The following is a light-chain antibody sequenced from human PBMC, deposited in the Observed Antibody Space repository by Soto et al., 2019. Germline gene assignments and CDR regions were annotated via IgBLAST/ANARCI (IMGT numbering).Light chain of an antibody. CDR2: ATS. V-gene: IGKV3D-20*02. Sequence: ETLLTQSPATLSMSPGETATLSCRASQSVSNSLAWYRQRPGQPPSLLIYATSTRATGVPARFTGSGSGTDFTLTISRLEPEDVAVYYCQQRWSWPLTFGGGTKVEIK. J-gene: IGKJ4*01. CDR3: QQRWSWPLT. CDR1: QSVSNS.